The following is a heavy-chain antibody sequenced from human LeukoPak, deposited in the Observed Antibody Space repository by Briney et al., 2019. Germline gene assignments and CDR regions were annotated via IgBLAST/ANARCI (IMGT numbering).Heavy chain of an antibody. CDR2: IFPCDSDT. Sequence: GESLKISCKGYGDRSTSYWVAWVRQMPGKGLEWMGIIFPCDSDTRYSPSIQGQVTISVDRSISTAYLQWSSLKASDTAIYYCARRPLHSQNWLAPWGQGTLVTVSS. CDR1: GDRSTSYW. CDR3: ARRPLHSQNWLAP. J-gene: IGHJ5*02. V-gene: IGHV5-51*01.